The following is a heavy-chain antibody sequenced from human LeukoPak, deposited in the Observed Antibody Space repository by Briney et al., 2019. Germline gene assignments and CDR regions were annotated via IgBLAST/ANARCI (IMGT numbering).Heavy chain of an antibody. CDR2: IYSSGSTT. Sequence: GGSLRHSCVASGFTFRSYEMNWVRQAPGKGLEWIAYIYSSGSTTYYADSVKGRFTVSRDNAKNSLYLQMNSLRVEDTAVYYCVRGGYGDYGRGSWGQGTLLTVSS. V-gene: IGHV3-48*03. CDR1: GFTFRSYE. CDR3: VRGGYGDYGRGS. J-gene: IGHJ5*02. D-gene: IGHD4-17*01.